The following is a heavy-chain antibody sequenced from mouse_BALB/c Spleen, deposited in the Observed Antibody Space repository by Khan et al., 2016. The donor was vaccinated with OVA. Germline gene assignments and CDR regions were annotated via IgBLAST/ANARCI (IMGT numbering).Heavy chain of an antibody. CDR1: GYSITSDYA. V-gene: IGHV3-2*02. CDR3: ARSVTITTVVATAFAY. J-gene: IGHJ2*01. Sequence: EVQLQESGPGLVKPSQSLSLTCTVTGYSITSDYAWNWIRQFPGNKLEWMGYISYSGRTSYNPSLKSRISITRDTSKNQFFLQLNSVTTEDTATYYCARSVTITTVVATAFAYWGQGTTLTVSS. D-gene: IGHD1-1*01. CDR2: ISYSGRT.